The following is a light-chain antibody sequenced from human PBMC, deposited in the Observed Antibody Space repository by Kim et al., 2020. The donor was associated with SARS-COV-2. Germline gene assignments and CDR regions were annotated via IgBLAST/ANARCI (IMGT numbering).Light chain of an antibody. CDR2: DND. J-gene: IGLJ3*02. V-gene: IGLV1-51*01. CDR1: RSNIGNNP. CDR3: ATCDSSLSVEV. Sequence: QSVLTQPPSVSAAPGQKVTISCAGSRSNIGNNPVSWYQQFPGTAPKLITYDNDKRPSGIPDRFSSSKSGTSATLGITGLQTGDEADYYCATCDSSLSVEVFGGGTKLTVL.